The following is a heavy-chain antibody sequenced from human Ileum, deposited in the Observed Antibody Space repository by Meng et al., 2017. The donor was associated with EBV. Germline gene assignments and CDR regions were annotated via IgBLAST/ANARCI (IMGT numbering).Heavy chain of an antibody. Sequence: VPLQGAGPVPGNLSGTLSLTCTVSGASLSSAIWGSWVRQPPGKGLEWIGEVYHRGDTNYNPSLKSRVDISVDKSKNQFYLSLFSVTAADTAVYYCGRDQGRELINHWGQGTLVTVSS. D-gene: IGHD1-7*01. CDR1: GASLSSAIW. CDR2: VYHRGDT. CDR3: GRDQGRELINH. V-gene: IGHV4-4*02. J-gene: IGHJ4*02.